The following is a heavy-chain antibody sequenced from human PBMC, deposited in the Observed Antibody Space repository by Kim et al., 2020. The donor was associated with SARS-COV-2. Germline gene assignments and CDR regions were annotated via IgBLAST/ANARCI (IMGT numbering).Heavy chain of an antibody. Sequence: SETLSLTCTVSGGSISSSSYYWGWIRQPPGKGLEWIGSIYYSGSTYYNPSLKSRVTISVDTSKNQFSLKLSSVTAADTAVYYCASYIVGAGLGYWGQGTLVTVSS. D-gene: IGHD1-26*01. CDR3: ASYIVGAGLGY. V-gene: IGHV4-39*07. CDR2: IYYSGST. J-gene: IGHJ4*02. CDR1: GGSISSSSYY.